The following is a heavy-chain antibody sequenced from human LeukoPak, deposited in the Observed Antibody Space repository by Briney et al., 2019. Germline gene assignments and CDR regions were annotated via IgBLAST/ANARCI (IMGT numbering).Heavy chain of an antibody. J-gene: IGHJ4*02. CDR2: INHSGST. V-gene: IGHV4-34*01. CDR3: ARGQWFGESPPFDY. D-gene: IGHD3-10*01. CDR1: GGSFSGYY. Sequence: SETLSLTCAVYGGSFSGYYWSWIRQPPGKGLEWIGEINHSGSTNYNPSLKSRVTISVDTSKNQFSLKLSSVTAADTAVYYCARGQWFGESPPFDYWGRGTLVTVSS.